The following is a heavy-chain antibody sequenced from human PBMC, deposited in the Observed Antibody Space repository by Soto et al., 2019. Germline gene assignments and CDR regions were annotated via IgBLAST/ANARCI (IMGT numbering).Heavy chain of an antibody. Sequence: QVQLVQSGAEVRKPGSSVNVSCKASGTTFSTHGIHWVRQAPGQGLEWMGGFVPMFSSSNYAQKFQGRLTIVSDESTNGAYMELSSLRADDAAIYYCARSGGTDDFDHWGQGTLVTVSS. CDR1: GTTFSTHG. J-gene: IGHJ4*02. CDR2: FVPMFSSS. V-gene: IGHV1-69*01. CDR3: ARSGGTDDFDH. D-gene: IGHD1-1*01.